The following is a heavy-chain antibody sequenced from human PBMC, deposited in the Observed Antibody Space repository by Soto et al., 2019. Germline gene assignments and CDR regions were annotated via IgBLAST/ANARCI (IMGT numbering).Heavy chain of an antibody. CDR2: ISWNSGSI. Sequence: LRLSCAASGFTFDDYAMHWVRQAPGKGLEWVSGISWNSGSIGYADSVKGRFTISRDNAKNSLYLQMNSLRAEDTALYYCAKDAQSTNKKRLGELSFYYFDYWGQGTLVTVSS. J-gene: IGHJ4*02. CDR3: AKDAQSTNKKRLGELSFYYFDY. D-gene: IGHD3-16*02. V-gene: IGHV3-9*01. CDR1: GFTFDDYA.